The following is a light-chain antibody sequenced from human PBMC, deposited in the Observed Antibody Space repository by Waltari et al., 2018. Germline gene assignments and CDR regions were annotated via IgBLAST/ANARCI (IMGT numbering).Light chain of an antibody. CDR2: AGS. J-gene: IGLJ1*01. CDR1: SSYVGNYNL. CDR3: CSYAGSSTYV. Sequence: QSALTQPASVSGSPGQSITIPCTGTSSYVGNYNLVSWYQHHPGKAPKLMISAGSKRPSGVSNRFSGSKSGNTASLTISGLQAEDEADYYCCSYAGSSTYVFGTGTKVTVL. V-gene: IGLV2-23*01.